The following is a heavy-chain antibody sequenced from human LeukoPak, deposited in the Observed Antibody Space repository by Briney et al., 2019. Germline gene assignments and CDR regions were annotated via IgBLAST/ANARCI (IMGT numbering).Heavy chain of an antibody. CDR1: GGSTTSFF. J-gene: IGHJ3*02. D-gene: IGHD1-26*01. CDR3: ARDTGIVGATTEPFDI. CDR2: SHYSGSS. V-gene: IGHV4-59*01. Sequence: SETLSLTCTVSGGSTTSFFWSWIRQPPGKGLEWIGYSHYSGSSNYSPSLKSRVTISLDTSKNQFSLKLSSVTAADTAVYYCARDTGIVGATTEPFDIWGQGTMATVSS.